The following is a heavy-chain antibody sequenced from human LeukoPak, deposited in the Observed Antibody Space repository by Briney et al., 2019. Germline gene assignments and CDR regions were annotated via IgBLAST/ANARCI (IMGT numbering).Heavy chain of an antibody. CDR3: AKDGGLWVSAHWGDS. Sequence: GGSLRLSCAASGFTFSSYAMSWVRQAPGKGLEWVSAISGSGGSTDYADSVKGRFTVSRDNSKNTLFLQMNSLRAEDTAVYYCAKDGGLWVSAHWGDSWGRGTLVTVSS. CDR1: GFTFSSYA. J-gene: IGHJ4*02. V-gene: IGHV3-23*01. CDR2: ISGSGGST. D-gene: IGHD7-27*01.